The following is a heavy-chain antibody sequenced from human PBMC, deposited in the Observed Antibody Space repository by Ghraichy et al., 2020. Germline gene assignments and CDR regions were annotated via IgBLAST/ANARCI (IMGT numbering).Heavy chain of an antibody. J-gene: IGHJ4*02. CDR1: GLTVSSNY. V-gene: IGHV3-66*01. CDR2: IYTGGST. CDR3: ARDRSSWSDFDC. Sequence: GGSLRLSCAASGLTVSSNYMTWVRQAPGKGLEWVSIIYTGGSTYYADSVKGRFIISRDNSKNTVYLQMNSLRAEDTAVYCCARDRSSWSDFDCWGQGTLVTVSS. D-gene: IGHD6-13*01.